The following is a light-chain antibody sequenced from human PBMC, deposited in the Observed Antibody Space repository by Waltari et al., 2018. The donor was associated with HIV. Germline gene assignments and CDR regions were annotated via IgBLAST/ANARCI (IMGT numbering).Light chain of an antibody. CDR3: QQYHNWPPWT. V-gene: IGKV3-15*01. Sequence: EIVMTQSPVTLSVSPGERVTLSCRASQSVSNNLAWYQQMLGQAPRLLIYGASTRATGIPARFSGSGSGTEFTLTITSLQSEDFAVYYCQQYHNWPPWTFGQGTKVEIK. J-gene: IGKJ1*01. CDR1: QSVSNN. CDR2: GAS.